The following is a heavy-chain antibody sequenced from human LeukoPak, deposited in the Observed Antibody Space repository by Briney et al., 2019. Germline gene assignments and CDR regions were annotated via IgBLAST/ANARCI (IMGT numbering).Heavy chain of an antibody. J-gene: IGHJ3*02. Sequence: PSETLSLTCTVSGGSVSSGGFYWTWIRQPPGKGLEWIGYIYYSGSTNYNPSLKSRVTISVDTSKNQFSLKLSSVTAADTAVYYCARLTIPIWGQGTMVTVSS. V-gene: IGHV4-61*08. CDR1: GGSVSSGGFY. CDR2: IYYSGST. CDR3: ARLTIPI. D-gene: IGHD2-21*01.